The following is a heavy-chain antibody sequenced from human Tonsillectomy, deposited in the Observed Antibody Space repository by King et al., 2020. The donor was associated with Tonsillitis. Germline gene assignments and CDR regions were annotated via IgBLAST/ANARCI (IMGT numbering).Heavy chain of an antibody. Sequence: QLVESGGGVVQPGRSLRLSCAPSGFSFSSYGMHWVRQAPGKGLEWVAVIWYDGSNKYYADSVKGRFTISRDNSNNTLYLQMNSLRAEDTAVYYCATYSGYDDYWGQGTLVTVSS. CDR3: ATYSGYDDY. CDR1: GFSFSSYG. D-gene: IGHD5-12*01. V-gene: IGHV3-33*01. CDR2: IWYDGSNK. J-gene: IGHJ4*02.